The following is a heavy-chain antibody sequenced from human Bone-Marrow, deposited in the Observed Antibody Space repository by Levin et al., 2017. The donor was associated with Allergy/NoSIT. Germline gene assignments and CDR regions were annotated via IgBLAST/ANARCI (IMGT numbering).Heavy chain of an antibody. CDR3: AKDFGTTSSGISAMDV. V-gene: IGHV3-33*06. CDR2: IWYDGSNK. J-gene: IGHJ6*02. CDR1: GFPFSSYG. Sequence: GGSLRLSCAASGFPFSSYGMHWVRQGPGKGLEWVASIWYDGSNKYYADSVKGRFTISRDNSKNTVSLDMNSLRVEDTAVYYCAKDFGTTSSGISAMDVWGQGATVTVSS. D-gene: IGHD3-16*01.